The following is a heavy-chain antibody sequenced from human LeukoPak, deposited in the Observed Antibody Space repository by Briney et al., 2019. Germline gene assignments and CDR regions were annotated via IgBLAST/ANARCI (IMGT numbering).Heavy chain of an antibody. D-gene: IGHD3-22*01. V-gene: IGHV3-48*04. CDR1: GFTFSSYS. CDR3: ARDRTGAYDSSGYYYYYYYGMDV. J-gene: IGHJ6*02. Sequence: GGSLRLSCAASGFTFSSYSMNWVRQAPGKGLEWVSYISSSSSTIYYADSVKGRFTISRDNAKNSLYLQMNSLRAEDTAVYYCARDRTGAYDSSGYYYYYYYGMDVWGQGTTVTVSS. CDR2: ISSSSSTI.